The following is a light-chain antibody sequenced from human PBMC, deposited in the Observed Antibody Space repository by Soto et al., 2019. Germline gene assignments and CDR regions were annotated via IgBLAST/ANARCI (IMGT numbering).Light chain of an antibody. J-gene: IGLJ6*01. Sequence: QSALTQPASVSGSPGQSITISCTGTSSDVGGYDFVSWYQQHPDKPPKVMIYDVSSRPSRVSNRFSGSKSGNTASLTISGLQAEDEADYYCDSFTNSDTEVVGNGPKVNVL. CDR3: DSFTNSDTEV. CDR2: DVS. V-gene: IGLV2-14*03. CDR1: SSDVGGYDF.